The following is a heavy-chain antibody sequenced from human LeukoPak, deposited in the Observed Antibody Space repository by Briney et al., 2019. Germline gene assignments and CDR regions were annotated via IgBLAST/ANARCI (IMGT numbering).Heavy chain of an antibody. CDR1: GGSFSGYY. CDR2: INHSGST. D-gene: IGHD4-11*01. CDR3: ARGLVTTYYYYGMDV. Sequence: PSETLSLTCAVYGGSFSGYYWSWIRQPPGKGLEWIGEINHSGSTNYNPSLKSRVTISVDTSKNQFSLKLSSVTAADTAVYYCARGLVTTYYYYGMDVWGQGTLVTVSS. J-gene: IGHJ6*02. V-gene: IGHV4-34*01.